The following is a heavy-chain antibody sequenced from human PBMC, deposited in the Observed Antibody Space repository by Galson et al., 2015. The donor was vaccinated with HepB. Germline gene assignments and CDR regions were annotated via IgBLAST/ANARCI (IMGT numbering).Heavy chain of an antibody. D-gene: IGHD7-27*01. J-gene: IGHJ4*02. CDR3: ARDPPLGTPFDF. Sequence: SLRLSCAASGFIFNHFNMNWVRQAPGKGLEWVSSIDSTNTNIYYADSVKGRFTISRDNAKNTLYLQMSDLKVEDTAVYYCARDPPLGTPFDFWGQGTLVTVSS. CDR2: IDSTNTNI. CDR1: GFIFNHFN. V-gene: IGHV3-21*01.